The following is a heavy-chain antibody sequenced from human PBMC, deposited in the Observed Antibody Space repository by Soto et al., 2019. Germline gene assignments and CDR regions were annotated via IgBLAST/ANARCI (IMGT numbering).Heavy chain of an antibody. CDR1: GGTFSNYY. CDR2: ISRGGGSI. CDR3: AREVTADAFDI. D-gene: IGHD2-21*02. V-gene: IGHV3-48*03. J-gene: IGHJ3*02. Sequence: SCKASGGTFSNYYMNWVRQAPGTGPEWVSYISRGGGSISYADSLKGRFTISRDNARNSLYLQMNSLRAEDTAVYYCAREVTADAFDIWGQGTMVTVSS.